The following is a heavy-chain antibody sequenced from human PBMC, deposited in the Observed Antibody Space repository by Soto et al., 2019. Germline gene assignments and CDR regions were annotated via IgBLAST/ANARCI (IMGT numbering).Heavy chain of an antibody. CDR2: MWYDGSNK. J-gene: IGHJ4*02. Sequence: QVQLVESGGGVVQPGRSLRLSCEASGFTFSSYGMHWVRQAPGKGLEWVALMWYDGSNKYYADSVKGRFTISRDNSKNTLYLQMNSLRAEDTAVYYCARDAYLGSGSYAYWGQGTLVTVSS. CDR1: GFTFSSYG. CDR3: ARDAYLGSGSYAY. D-gene: IGHD3-10*01. V-gene: IGHV3-33*01.